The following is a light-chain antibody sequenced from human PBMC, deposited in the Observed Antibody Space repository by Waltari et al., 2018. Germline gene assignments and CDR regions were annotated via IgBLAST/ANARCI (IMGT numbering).Light chain of an antibody. Sequence: QSALTQPASVSGSPGQSITISCTDSTTDVGAYALVAWYQQHPGKAPQLMVFDVTHRPSGISNRFSGSKSGDTASLTISGLQAEDEAYYYCSSYTTTNTFVFGTGTNVTVV. CDR2: DVT. CDR3: SSYTTTNTFV. CDR1: TTDVGAYAL. J-gene: IGLJ1*01. V-gene: IGLV2-14*01.